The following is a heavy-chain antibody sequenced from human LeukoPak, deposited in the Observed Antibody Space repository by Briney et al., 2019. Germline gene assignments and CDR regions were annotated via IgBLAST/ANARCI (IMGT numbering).Heavy chain of an antibody. CDR1: GGSISSGGYY. D-gene: IGHD3-3*01. J-gene: IGHJ5*02. CDR2: IYYSGST. V-gene: IGHV4-31*03. Sequence: SETLSLTCTVSGGSISSGGYYWSGIRQHPGKGLEWIGYIYYSGSTYYNPSLKSRVTISVDTSKNQFSLKLSSVTAADTAVYYCAGTLITIFGVVDSPWGQGTLVTVSS. CDR3: AGTLITIFGVVDSP.